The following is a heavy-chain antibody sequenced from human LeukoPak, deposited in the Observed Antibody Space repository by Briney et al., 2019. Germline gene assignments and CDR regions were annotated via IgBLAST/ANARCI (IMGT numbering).Heavy chain of an antibody. CDR3: ASGGIATAGHYYYYGMDV. V-gene: IGHV4-59*01. D-gene: IGHD6-13*01. CDR1: GGSISSYY. Sequence: SETLSLTCTVSGGSISSYYWSWIRQPPGKGLEWIGYIYYSGSTNYNPSLKSRVTISVDTSKNQFSLKLSSVTAADTAVYYCASGGIATAGHYYYYGMDVWGQGTTVTVSS. CDR2: IYYSGST. J-gene: IGHJ6*02.